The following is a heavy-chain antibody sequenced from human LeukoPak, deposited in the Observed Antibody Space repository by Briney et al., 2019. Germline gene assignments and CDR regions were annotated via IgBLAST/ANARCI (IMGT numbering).Heavy chain of an antibody. CDR2: ISGSGGST. CDR1: GFTFSSYD. J-gene: IGHJ4*02. D-gene: IGHD2-2*01. V-gene: IGHV3-23*01. Sequence: GGSLRLSCAASGFTFSSYDMSWVRQAPGKGLEWVSAISGSGGSTYYADSEKGRFTISRDNSKNTLYLQMNSLRAEDTAVYYCAKDWALVVVPAAMYYFDYWGQGTLVTVSS. CDR3: AKDWALVVVPAAMYYFDY.